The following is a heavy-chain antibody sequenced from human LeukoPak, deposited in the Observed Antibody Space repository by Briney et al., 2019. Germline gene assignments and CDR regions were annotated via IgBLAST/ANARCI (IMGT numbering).Heavy chain of an antibody. CDR3: ARYCNGFGGSCFDYFDY. CDR1: RFTFRSYE. D-gene: IGHD2-15*01. Sequence: GGSLRLSCAASRFTFRSYEMNWVRQAPGKGLEWVSYISSSGSTIYYADSVKGRFTISRDNAKNSLYLQMNSLRAEDTAVYYCARYCNGFGGSCFDYFDYWGQGTLVTVSS. V-gene: IGHV3-48*03. CDR2: ISSSGSTI. J-gene: IGHJ4*02.